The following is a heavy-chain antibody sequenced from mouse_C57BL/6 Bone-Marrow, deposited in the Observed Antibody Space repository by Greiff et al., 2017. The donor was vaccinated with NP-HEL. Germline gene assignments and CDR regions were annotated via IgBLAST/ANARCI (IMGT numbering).Heavy chain of an antibody. CDR2: IDPSDSYT. CDR1: GYTFTSYW. Sequence: VKLQQPGAELVRPGTSVKLSCKASGYTFTSYWMHWVKQRPGQGLEWIGVIDPSDSYTNYNQKFKGKATLTVDTSSSTAYLQLSSLTSEDTAVYYCTTRTTVVAERMDYWGQGTSVTVSS. V-gene: IGHV1-59*01. D-gene: IGHD1-1*01. J-gene: IGHJ4*01. CDR3: TTRTTVVAERMDY.